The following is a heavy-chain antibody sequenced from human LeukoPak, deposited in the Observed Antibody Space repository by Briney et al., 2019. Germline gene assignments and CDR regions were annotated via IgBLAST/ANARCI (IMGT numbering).Heavy chain of an antibody. Sequence: PGGSLRLSCAASGFTFDDYAVHWVRQAPGKGLEWVSGISWNSGSIGYADSVKGRFTISRDNAKNSLYLQMNSLRAEDTALYYCAKDAPSYGDYGFDYWGQGTLVTVSS. D-gene: IGHD4-17*01. CDR1: GFTFDDYA. CDR3: AKDAPSYGDYGFDY. CDR2: ISWNSGSI. J-gene: IGHJ4*02. V-gene: IGHV3-9*01.